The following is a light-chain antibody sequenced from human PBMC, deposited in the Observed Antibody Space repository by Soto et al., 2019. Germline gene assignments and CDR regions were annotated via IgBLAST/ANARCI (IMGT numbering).Light chain of an antibody. V-gene: IGKV1-5*03. CDR3: QQNYSSPWT. CDR1: QSISSW. Sequence: DIQMTQSPSTLSASVGDRVTITCRASQSISSWLAWYQRKPGKAPKLLIYNASSLESGVPSRFSGSGSGTDFTLTISSLQPEDFATYYCQQNYSSPWTFGQGTKVDIK. J-gene: IGKJ1*01. CDR2: NAS.